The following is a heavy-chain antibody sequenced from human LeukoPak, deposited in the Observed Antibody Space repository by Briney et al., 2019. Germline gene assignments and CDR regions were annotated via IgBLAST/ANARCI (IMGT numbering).Heavy chain of an antibody. CDR1: GFTVSSNF. Sequence: GGSLRLSCAVSGFTVSSNFMSWVRQAPGKGPEWVSVIYTSGITYYADSVRGRFTISRDNSKNTLYLQMDSLTAEDTAVYYCAREDAGGTYSFDYWGQGTLVTVSS. V-gene: IGHV3-66*01. CDR2: IYTSGIT. D-gene: IGHD1-26*01. CDR3: AREDAGGTYSFDY. J-gene: IGHJ4*02.